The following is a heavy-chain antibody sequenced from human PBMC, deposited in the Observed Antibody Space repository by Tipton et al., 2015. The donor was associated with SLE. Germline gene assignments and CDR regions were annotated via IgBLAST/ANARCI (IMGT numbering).Heavy chain of an antibody. Sequence: QVQLVQSGAEVKKPGASVKVSCKAYGYTSTNYQFHWVRRAPGQGLEWMGIINPGADYTTYAQNFQGRVTMTRDMSRNTVYMELSGLRSEDTAIYYCARHRGGSTSSGVDYWGQGTLVTVSS. CDR3: ARHRGGSTSSGVDY. D-gene: IGHD6-6*01. V-gene: IGHV1-46*01. CDR2: INPGADYT. CDR1: GYTSTNYQ. J-gene: IGHJ4*02.